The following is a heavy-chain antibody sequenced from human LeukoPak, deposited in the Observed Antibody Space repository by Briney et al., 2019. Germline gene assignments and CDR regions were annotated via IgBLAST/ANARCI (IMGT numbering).Heavy chain of an antibody. CDR3: ARMEVYRVHVTLAFDF. D-gene: IGHD1-1*01. Sequence: PPETLSLTCTVSGDSTSNNYWGWVRHPPGKGLEWIAYLYYTGSTYYNPSLQSRVSISADTSKKQVSLKMTSVTAADTAIYYCARMEVYRVHVTLAFDFWGRGTAVTVSA. J-gene: IGHJ3*01. V-gene: IGHV4-59*01. CDR1: GDSTSNNY. CDR2: LYYTGST.